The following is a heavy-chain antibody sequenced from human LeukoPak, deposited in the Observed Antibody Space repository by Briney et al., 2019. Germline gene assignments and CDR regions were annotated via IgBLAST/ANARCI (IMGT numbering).Heavy chain of an antibody. D-gene: IGHD3-22*01. J-gene: IGHJ4*02. V-gene: IGHV6-1*01. CDR3: ARGSSRIYYYDSSGYSHAFDY. Sequence: SQTLSLTCAISGDSVSSNSAAWNWVRQSPSRGLEWLGRTYYRSKWYTDYAESVKSRITINPDTSKNQFSLQVNSVTPEDMAVYYCARGSSRIYYYDSSGYSHAFDYWGQGILVTVSS. CDR1: GDSVSSNSAA. CDR2: TYYRSKWYT.